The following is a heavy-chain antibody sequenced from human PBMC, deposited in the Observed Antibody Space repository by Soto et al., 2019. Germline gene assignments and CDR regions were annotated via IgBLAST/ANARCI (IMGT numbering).Heavy chain of an antibody. D-gene: IGHD3-3*01. J-gene: IGHJ6*02. V-gene: IGHV4-34*01. CDR3: ARDTYYDFWSGYSDYYYGMDV. CDR2: INHSGST. CDR1: GGSFSGYY. Sequence: SETLSLTCAVYGGSFSGYYWSWIRQPPGKGLEWIGEINHSGSTNYNPSLKSRVTISVDTSKNQFSLKLSSVTAADTAVYYCARDTYYDFWSGYSDYYYGMDVWGQGTTVTVSS.